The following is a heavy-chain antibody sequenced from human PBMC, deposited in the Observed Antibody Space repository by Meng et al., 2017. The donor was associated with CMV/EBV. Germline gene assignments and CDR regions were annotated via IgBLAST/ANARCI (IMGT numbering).Heavy chain of an antibody. CDR2: IIPILGIA. CDR1: GGTFSSYT. Sequence: SVKVSCKASGGTFSSYTISWVRQAPGQGLEWMGRIIPILGIANYARKFQGRVTITADKSTSTAYMELSSLRSEDTAVYYCARGEDDYGGNSGGAFDIWGQGTMVTVSS. V-gene: IGHV1-69*02. J-gene: IGHJ3*02. D-gene: IGHD4-23*01. CDR3: ARGEDDYGGNSGGAFDI.